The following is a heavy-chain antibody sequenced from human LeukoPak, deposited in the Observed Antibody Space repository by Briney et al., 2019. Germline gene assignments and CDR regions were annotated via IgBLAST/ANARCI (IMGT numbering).Heavy chain of an antibody. J-gene: IGHJ5*02. D-gene: IGHD2-2*03. CDR1: GGSISSYY. V-gene: IGHV4-4*07. CDR2: IYTSGST. CDR3: ARGHGGYCSSTSYYGRRGWFDP. Sequence: SETLSLTCTVSGGSISSYYWSWIRQPAGKGLEWIGRIYTSGSTNYNPSLKSRVTMSVDTTKNQFSLKLSSVTAADTAVYYCARGHGGYCSSTSYYGRRGWFDPWGQGTLVTVSS.